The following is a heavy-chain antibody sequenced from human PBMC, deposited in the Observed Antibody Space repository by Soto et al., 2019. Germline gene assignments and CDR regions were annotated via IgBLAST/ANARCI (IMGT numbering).Heavy chain of an antibody. CDR2: ISGSGGST. CDR1: GFTFSSYA. CDR3: ANNYVDIVATTFDY. V-gene: IGHV3-23*01. J-gene: IGHJ4*02. D-gene: IGHD5-12*01. Sequence: EVQLLESGGGLVQPGGSLRLSCAASGFTFSSYAMSWVRQAPGKGLEWVSAISGSGGSTYYADSVKGRFTISRDNSKNPLYLQMNSLRAEDTAVYYCANNYVDIVATTFDYWGQGTLVTVSS.